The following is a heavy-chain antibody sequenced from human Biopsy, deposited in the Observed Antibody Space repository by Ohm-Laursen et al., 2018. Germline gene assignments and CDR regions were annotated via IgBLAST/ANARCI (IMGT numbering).Heavy chain of an antibody. CDR2: ITADNT. CDR3: ARAFGGAYYSYAFDL. Sequence: ASVKVSCKASGYSFTNHDINWVRQAPGQGLEWMGWITADNTNSAQKFQGRLTMTTDISTSTAYMDLKGLRSDDTAIYYCARAFGGAYYSYAFDLWGQGTLVTVSS. V-gene: IGHV1-18*01. D-gene: IGHD2-21*02. J-gene: IGHJ3*01. CDR1: GYSFTNHD.